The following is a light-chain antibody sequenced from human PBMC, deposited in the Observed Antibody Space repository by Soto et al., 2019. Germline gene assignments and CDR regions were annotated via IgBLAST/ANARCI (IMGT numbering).Light chain of an antibody. J-gene: IGKJ1*01. CDR3: QQYNNWPPWT. Sequence: EIVMTQSPATLSVSPGERATLSCRASQSVSSNLAWYQQKPGQARRLLIYDASTRATGIPARFSGSGSGTEFTLTISSLQSEDFAVYYCQQYNNWPPWTFGQGTKVEIK. CDR1: QSVSSN. V-gene: IGKV3-15*01. CDR2: DAS.